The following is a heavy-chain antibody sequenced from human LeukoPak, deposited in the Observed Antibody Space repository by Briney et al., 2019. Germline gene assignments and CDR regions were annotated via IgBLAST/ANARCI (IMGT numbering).Heavy chain of an antibody. Sequence: GGSLRLSCAASGFTFSSYGMNWVRQAPGKGLEWVAVIWYDGGNTYYADSVKGRFTISRDNSKNTLYLQMNSLRAEDTAVYYFAKESGVEFYYYSDMDVWGQGTTVTVSS. V-gene: IGHV3-33*06. J-gene: IGHJ6*02. CDR2: IWYDGGNT. CDR1: GFTFSSYG. CDR3: AKESGVEFYYYSDMDV. D-gene: IGHD3-3*01.